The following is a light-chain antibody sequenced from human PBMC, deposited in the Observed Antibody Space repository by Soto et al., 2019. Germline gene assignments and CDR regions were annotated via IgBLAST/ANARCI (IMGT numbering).Light chain of an antibody. CDR1: ESVGRH. J-gene: IGKJ5*01. CDR3: QQYGYFPIT. CDR2: DAS. Sequence: EVVVTQSPATLSVSPGERATLSCRASESVGRHLAWYHQKPGQAPKLLIFDASTRATGVPARFSGGGSGTDFTLTISRLEPEDFAVYYCQQYGYFPITFGQGTRLEI. V-gene: IGKV3-15*01.